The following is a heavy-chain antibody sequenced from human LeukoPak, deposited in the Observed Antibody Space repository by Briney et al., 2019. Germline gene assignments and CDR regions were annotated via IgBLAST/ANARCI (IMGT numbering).Heavy chain of an antibody. Sequence: MSSETLSLTCAVYGGSFSGNNWNWIRQPPGKGLEWIGEINHSGATKYNPSLKSRLTISVDPSKNQFSLKLKSVTAADTAVYYCARGSPKHDSWGQGTLVTVSS. V-gene: IGHV4-34*01. CDR1: GGSFSGNN. J-gene: IGHJ5*01. CDR3: ARGSPKHDS. CDR2: INHSGAT.